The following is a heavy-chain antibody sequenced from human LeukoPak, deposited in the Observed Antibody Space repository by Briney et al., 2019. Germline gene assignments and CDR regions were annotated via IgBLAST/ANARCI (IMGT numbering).Heavy chain of an antibody. V-gene: IGHV1-18*01. CDR3: AREKYYYDSSGYYPLDY. CDR2: ISAYNGNT. J-gene: IGHJ4*02. CDR1: GYTFTSYG. D-gene: IGHD3-22*01. Sequence: ASVKVSCKASGYTFTSYGISWMRQAPGQGLEWMGWISAYNGNTNYAQKLQGRVTMTTDTSTSTAYMELRSLRSDDTAVYYCAREKYYYDSSGYYPLDYWGQGTLVTVSS.